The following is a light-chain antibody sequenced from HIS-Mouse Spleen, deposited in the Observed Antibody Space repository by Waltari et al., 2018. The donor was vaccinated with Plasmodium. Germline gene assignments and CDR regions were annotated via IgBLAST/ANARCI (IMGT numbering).Light chain of an antibody. V-gene: IGKV3-20*01. CDR3: QQYGSSPIT. CDR1: PKVISSY. Sequence: EIVLTQSPGTLSLSTGERATLHRRASPKVISSYLAWYQPKPGQAPRLLILGASSRATGIPDRFSGSGSGTDFTLTISRLEPEDFAVYYCQQYGSSPITFGQGTRLEIK. J-gene: IGKJ5*01. CDR2: GAS.